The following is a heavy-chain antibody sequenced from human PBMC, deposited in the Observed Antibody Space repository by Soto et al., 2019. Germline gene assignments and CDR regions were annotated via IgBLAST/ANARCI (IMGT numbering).Heavy chain of an antibody. CDR3: AKTPRYSSSWNFDD. CDR2: TSGSGGST. V-gene: IGHV3-23*01. D-gene: IGHD6-13*01. CDR1: GFTFSSYA. Sequence: PGWSLRLSCAASGFTFSSYAMSWVRQAPGKGLEWVSATSGSGGSTYYADSVKGRFTISRDNSKNTLYLQMNSLRAEDTAVYYCAKTPRYSSSWNFDDWGQGSLVTVSS. J-gene: IGHJ4*02.